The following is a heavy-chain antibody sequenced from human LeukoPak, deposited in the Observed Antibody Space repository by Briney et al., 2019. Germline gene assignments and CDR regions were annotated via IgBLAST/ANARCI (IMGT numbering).Heavy chain of an antibody. V-gene: IGHV4-31*03. CDR3: ARTNLGYCSSTSCYSIDP. D-gene: IGHD2-2*01. J-gene: IGHJ5*02. CDR1: GGSISSGGYY. CDR2: IYYSGST. Sequence: SETLSLTCTVSGGSISSGGYYWSWIRQHPGKGLEWIGYIYYSGSTYYNPSLKSRVTISVDTSKNQFSLKLSSVTAAGTAVYYCARTNLGYCSSTSCYSIDPWGQGTLVTVSS.